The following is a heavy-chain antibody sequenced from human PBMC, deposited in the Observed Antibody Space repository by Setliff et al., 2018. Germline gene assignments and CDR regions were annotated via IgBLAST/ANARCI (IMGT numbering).Heavy chain of an antibody. CDR1: GNSFTVFY. J-gene: IGHJ4*02. V-gene: IGHV1-2*02. CDR3: ARSGSFGMRYWFDY. D-gene: IGHD1-26*01. CDR2: ISPHSGDT. Sequence: GASVKVSCKSSGNSFTVFYLHWVRQAPGQGLEWMGWISPHSGDTHYAQKFQSRVRMTRDTSTYAAHLELSDLTSDDTAMYYCARSGSFGMRYWFDYWGQGALVTVSS.